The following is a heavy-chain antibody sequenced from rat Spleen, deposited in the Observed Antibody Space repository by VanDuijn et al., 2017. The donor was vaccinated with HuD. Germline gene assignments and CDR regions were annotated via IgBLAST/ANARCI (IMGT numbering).Heavy chain of an antibody. CDR1: GFSLTSNR. D-gene: IGHD3-1*01. J-gene: IGHJ2*01. CDR3: TIHPRY. CDR2: MNYNGDT. V-gene: IGHV2-63*01. Sequence: QVQLKESGPGLVQPSQILSLTCTVSGFSLTSNRVSWVRQPPGKGLEWLGRMNYNGDTSYNSALKSRLSISRDTSKNQVFLKMNSLQTDDTGTYYCTIHPRYWGQGVMVTVSS.